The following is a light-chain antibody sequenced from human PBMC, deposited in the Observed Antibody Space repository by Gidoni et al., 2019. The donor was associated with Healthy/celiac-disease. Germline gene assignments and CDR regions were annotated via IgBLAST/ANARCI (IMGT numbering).Light chain of an antibody. V-gene: IGKV1D-13*01. CDR3: QQFSNYFT. CDR2: DAS. CDR1: QGIRND. J-gene: IGKJ5*01. Sequence: AIQLTQSPSSLSASVGDRVTITCRASQGIRNDLGWYQQKPGKAPKLLIYDASSLESGVPSRFSGSGSAKDTTPTISLLPPEDAASYYRQQFSNYFTFGEGTRLEIK.